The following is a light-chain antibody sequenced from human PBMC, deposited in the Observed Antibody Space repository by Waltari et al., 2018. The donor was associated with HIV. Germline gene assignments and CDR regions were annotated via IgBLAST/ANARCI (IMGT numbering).Light chain of an antibody. CDR2: GAS. CDR1: QGISSL. V-gene: IGKV1D-12*01. Sequence: IPITQFPSSISASFGDRVTITCRATQGISSLLALYQQKPGKAPKLLISGASILERGISSRFSGKGSGTDFTLTITSLQPEDVAIYYCQQTNYFPITFGQGTRLEIK. J-gene: IGKJ5*01. CDR3: QQTNYFPIT.